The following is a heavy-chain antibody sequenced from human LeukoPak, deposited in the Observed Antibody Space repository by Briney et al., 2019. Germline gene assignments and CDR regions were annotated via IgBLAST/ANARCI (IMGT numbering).Heavy chain of an antibody. CDR3: AKDSHTTTPNYPTD. Sequence: GGSLRLSCAASGFTVSSNYMSWVRQAPGKGLEWVSVIYSGGSTYYADSVKGRFTISRDNSRNTMYLQMNSLRAEDTAVYYCAKDSHTTTPNYPTDWGQGTLVTVSS. J-gene: IGHJ4*02. V-gene: IGHV3-53*01. CDR1: GFTVSSNY. CDR2: IYSGGST. D-gene: IGHD5-24*01.